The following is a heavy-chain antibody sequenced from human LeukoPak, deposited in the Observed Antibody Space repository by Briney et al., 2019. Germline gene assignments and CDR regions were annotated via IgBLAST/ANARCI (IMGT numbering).Heavy chain of an antibody. J-gene: IGHJ4*02. D-gene: IGHD3-22*01. V-gene: IGHV1-2*02. CDR2: INPNSGGT. CDR3: ASSVSDSSGYFIYY. CDR1: GYTFTGYY. Sequence: ASVKVSCKASGYTFTGYYMHWVRQAPGQGLEWMGWINPNSGGTNYAQKFQGRVTMNRDTSISTAYMELSRLRSDDTAVYYCASSVSDSSGYFIYYWGQGTLVTVSS.